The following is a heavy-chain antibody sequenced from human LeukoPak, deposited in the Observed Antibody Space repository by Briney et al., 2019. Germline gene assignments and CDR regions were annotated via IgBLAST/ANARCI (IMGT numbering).Heavy chain of an antibody. D-gene: IGHD5-18*01. J-gene: IGHJ4*02. V-gene: IGHV3-74*01. Sequence: GGSLRLSCAASGFTFSSYWMHWVRQAPGKGLVWVSHISTDASSTTYADSVKGGFTTSRDNAKDTLYLQMNSLRAEDTAVYYCARDLSGVAGYTYGRGIDYWGQGTLVTVSS. CDR1: GFTFSSYW. CDR3: ARDLSGVAGYTYGRGIDY. CDR2: ISTDASST.